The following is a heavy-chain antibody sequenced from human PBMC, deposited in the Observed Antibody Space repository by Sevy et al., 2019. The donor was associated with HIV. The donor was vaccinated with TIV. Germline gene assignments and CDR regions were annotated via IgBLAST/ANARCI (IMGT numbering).Heavy chain of an antibody. CDR1: GYTLTELS. Sequence: ASVKVSGKVSGYTLTELSMHWVRQAPGKGLEWMGGFDPEDGETIYAQKFQGRVTMTEDTSTDTAYMELSSLRSEDTAVYYCATSARKYYYDSSGYSYFDYWGQGTLVTVSS. V-gene: IGHV1-24*01. CDR3: ATSARKYYYDSSGYSYFDY. CDR2: FDPEDGET. J-gene: IGHJ4*02. D-gene: IGHD3-22*01.